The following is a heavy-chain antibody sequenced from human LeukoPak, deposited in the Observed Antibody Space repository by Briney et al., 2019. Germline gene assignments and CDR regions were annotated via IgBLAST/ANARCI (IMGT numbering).Heavy chain of an antibody. D-gene: IGHD3-22*01. CDR3: ARDLTHRRNYDSSGYQIVPAF. V-gene: IGHV1-18*01. CDR2: ISAYNGNT. Sequence: GASVKVSCKASGYTFTSYGISWVRQAPGQGLEWMGWISAYNGNTNYVQKLQGRVTMTTDTSTSTAYMEVRSLRSDDTAVYYCARDLTHRRNYDSSGYQIVPAFWGQGTLVTVSS. CDR1: GYTFTSYG. J-gene: IGHJ4*02.